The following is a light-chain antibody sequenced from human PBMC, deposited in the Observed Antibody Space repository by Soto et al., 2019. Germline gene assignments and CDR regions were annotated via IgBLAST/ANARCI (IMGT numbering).Light chain of an antibody. CDR1: QSLVHGDGNTN. J-gene: IGKJ2*02. Sequence: DVVMTQSQLSLPATFVQAASTSCRPIQSLVHGDGNTNLSWFQQSPGQSPRRLIYKVSNRDSGVPDRFTGSGSGADFTLQISRVEAEDVGVYYCMQGTYWPCTFGQGTKLDIK. CDR3: MQGTYWPCT. V-gene: IGKV2-30*02. CDR2: KVS.